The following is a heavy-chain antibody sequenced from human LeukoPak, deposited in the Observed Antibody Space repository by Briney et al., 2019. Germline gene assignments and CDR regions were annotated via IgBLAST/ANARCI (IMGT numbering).Heavy chain of an antibody. J-gene: IGHJ4*02. CDR1: GFTFSSYS. CDR2: IRYDGSNK. Sequence: GGSLRLSCAASGFTFSSYSMNWVRQAPGKGLEWVAFIRYDGSNKYYADSVKGRFTISRDNSKNTLYLQMNSLRAEDTAVYYCAKDRDGSLWEVWDYWGQGTLVTVSS. D-gene: IGHD5-24*01. V-gene: IGHV3-30*02. CDR3: AKDRDGSLWEVWDY.